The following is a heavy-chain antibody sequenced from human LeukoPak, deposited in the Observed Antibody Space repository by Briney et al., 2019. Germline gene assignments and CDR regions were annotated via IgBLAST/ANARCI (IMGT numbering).Heavy chain of an antibody. D-gene: IGHD3-9*01. CDR2: IYHSGST. CDR1: GYSISSGYY. Sequence: SETLSLTCTVSGYSISSGYYWGWMRQPPGKGLEWIGSIYHSGSTYYNPSLKRRVTISVDTSKNQFSLKLSSVTAADTAVYYCARVLRYFDWFEYWGQGTLVTVSS. V-gene: IGHV4-38-2*02. CDR3: ARVLRYFDWFEY. J-gene: IGHJ4*02.